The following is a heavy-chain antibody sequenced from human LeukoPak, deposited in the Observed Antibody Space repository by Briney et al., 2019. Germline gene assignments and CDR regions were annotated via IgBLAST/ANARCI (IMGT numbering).Heavy chain of an antibody. Sequence: ASVKVSCKASGYTFTSYDTNWVRQATGQGLEWMGWISAYNGNTNYAQKLQGRVTMTTDTSTSTAYMELRSLRSDDTAVYYCAREVVIHYFDYWGQGTLVTVSS. CDR3: AREVVIHYFDY. V-gene: IGHV1-18*01. CDR1: GYTFTSYD. D-gene: IGHD3-22*01. J-gene: IGHJ4*02. CDR2: ISAYNGNT.